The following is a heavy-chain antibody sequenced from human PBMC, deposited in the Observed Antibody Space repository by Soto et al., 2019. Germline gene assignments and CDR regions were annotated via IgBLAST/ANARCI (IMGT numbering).Heavy chain of an antibody. CDR1: GFTLSGRS. Sequence: EVQLVESGGGLVQPGGSLRLSCAASGFTLSGRSMHWVRQAPGTGLVWVSGIDNAGTDSTYADSVQGRFTSSRDNAKKMLYLQMNSLRVEDTAVYYCARRWVGPDGWGKGTTVTVSS. CDR3: ARRWVGPDG. V-gene: IGHV3-74*01. CDR2: IDNAGTDS. J-gene: IGHJ6*04.